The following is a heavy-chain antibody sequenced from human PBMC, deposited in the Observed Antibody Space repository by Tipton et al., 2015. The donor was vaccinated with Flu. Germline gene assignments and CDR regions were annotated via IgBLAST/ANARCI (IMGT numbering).Heavy chain of an antibody. CDR3: ARGGYYDFWSGPNWFDP. Sequence: TLSLTCTVSGGSISSYYWSWIRQPPGKGLEWIGYIYYSGSTNYNPSLKSRVTISVDTSRNQFSRKLSSVTAADTAVYYCARGGYYDFWSGPNWFDPWGQGTLVTVSS. CDR1: GGSISSYY. D-gene: IGHD3-3*01. J-gene: IGHJ5*02. V-gene: IGHV4-59*01. CDR2: IYYSGST.